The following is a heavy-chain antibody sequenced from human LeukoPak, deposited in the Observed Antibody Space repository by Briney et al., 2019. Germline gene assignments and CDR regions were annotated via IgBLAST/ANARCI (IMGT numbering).Heavy chain of an antibody. J-gene: IGHJ4*02. Sequence: SETLSLTCTVSGGSISSYYWSWIRQPPGKGLQYIGYIYYSGNSKYNPSLKSRVTISVDTSKNQFYLKVSSVTAADTAVYYCASWDYYGSGSSDYWGQGTLVTVSS. D-gene: IGHD3-10*01. CDR1: GGSISSYY. CDR3: ASWDYYGSGSSDY. CDR2: IYYSGNS. V-gene: IGHV4-59*01.